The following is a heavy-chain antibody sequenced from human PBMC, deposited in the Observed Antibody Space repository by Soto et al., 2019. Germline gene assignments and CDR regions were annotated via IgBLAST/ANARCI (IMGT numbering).Heavy chain of an antibody. D-gene: IGHD2-2*01. CDR3: ARGVVPAAGMDV. J-gene: IGHJ6*02. Sequence: ASVKVSCKASGYTFTSYDINWVRQATGQGLEWMGWMNPNSGNTNYAQKFQGRVTMTRNTSTSTAYMELSSLRSEDTAVYYCARGVVPAAGMDVWGQGTTVTVSS. CDR1: GYTFTSYD. V-gene: IGHV1-8*01. CDR2: MNPNSGNT.